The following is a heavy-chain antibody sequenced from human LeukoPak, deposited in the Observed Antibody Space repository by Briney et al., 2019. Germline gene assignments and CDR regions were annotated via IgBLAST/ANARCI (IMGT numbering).Heavy chain of an antibody. CDR3: ASWGEGALDN. CDR2: ISSSGSTI. V-gene: IGHV3-48*03. J-gene: IGHJ4*02. D-gene: IGHD1-26*01. Sequence: PGGSLRLSCAASGFTFRSYEMNWVRQAPGKGLEWVSYISSSGSTIYYADSVKGRFTISRDNAKKSLYLQMNSLRVEDTGVYYCASWGEGALDNWGQGTLVTVSS. CDR1: GFTFRSYE.